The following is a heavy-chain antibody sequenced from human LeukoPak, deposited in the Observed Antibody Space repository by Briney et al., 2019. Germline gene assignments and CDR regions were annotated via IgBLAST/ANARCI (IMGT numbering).Heavy chain of an antibody. CDR3: ARDVETYYGSGSYPRYYYYMDV. CDR2: ISSSSSTI. V-gene: IGHV3-48*04. D-gene: IGHD3-10*01. Sequence: GGSLRLSCAASGFTFSSYSMNWVRQAPGKGLEWVSYISSSSSTIYYADSVKGRFTISRDNAKNSLYLQMNSLRAEDTAVYYCARDVETYYGSGSYPRYYYYMDVWGKGTTVTVSS. J-gene: IGHJ6*03. CDR1: GFTFSSYS.